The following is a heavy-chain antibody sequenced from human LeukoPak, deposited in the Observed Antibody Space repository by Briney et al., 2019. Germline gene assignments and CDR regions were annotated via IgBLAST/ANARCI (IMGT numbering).Heavy chain of an antibody. J-gene: IGHJ4*02. V-gene: IGHV3-11*01. CDR2: ISSSGSTI. CDR3: ARAPRTYDYVWGSYRPLHLDY. D-gene: IGHD3-16*02. Sequence: LSLTCAVYGGSFSGYYWSWIRQPPGKGLEWVSYISSSGSTIYYADSVKGRFTISRDNAKNSLYLQMNSLRAEDTAVYYCARAPRTYDYVWGSYRPLHLDYWGQGTLVTVSS. CDR1: GGSFSGYY.